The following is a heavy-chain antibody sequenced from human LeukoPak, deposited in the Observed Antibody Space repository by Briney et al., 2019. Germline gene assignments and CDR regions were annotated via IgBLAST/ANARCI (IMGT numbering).Heavy chain of an antibody. CDR2: ISWNSGSI. D-gene: IGHD1-26*01. Sequence: PGGSLKLSCAASGFTFDDYPMHWVRQPQGKGLEWVSGISWNSGSIGYADSVKGRFTISRDNAKNTLYLQMNSLRAEDTAVYYCARDKVGATIDFDPWGQGTLVTVSS. CDR3: ARDKVGATIDFDP. J-gene: IGHJ5*02. V-gene: IGHV3-9*01. CDR1: GFTFDDYP.